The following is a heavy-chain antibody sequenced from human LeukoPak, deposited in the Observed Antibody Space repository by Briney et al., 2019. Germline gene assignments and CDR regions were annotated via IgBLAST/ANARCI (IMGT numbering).Heavy chain of an antibody. J-gene: IGHJ4*02. V-gene: IGHV3-33*06. CDR1: GFTYSHYG. CDR3: AKDAERGFGYSNSLQY. CDR2: IWSDGTEK. D-gene: IGHD4-11*01. Sequence: PGGSLRLSCAASGFTYSHYGMHWVRQAPGKGLEWVAVIWSDGTEKYYGDAVKGRFTISRENSINTLYLQMNSLRGEDTAVYYCAKDAERGFGYSNSLQYWGQGTLVTVSS.